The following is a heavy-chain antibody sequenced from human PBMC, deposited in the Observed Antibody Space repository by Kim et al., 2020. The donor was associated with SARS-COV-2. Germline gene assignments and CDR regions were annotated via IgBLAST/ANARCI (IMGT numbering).Heavy chain of an antibody. CDR1: GFTFSSYS. D-gene: IGHD2-8*01. V-gene: IGHV3-21*01. CDR2: ISSSSSYI. J-gene: IGHJ4*02. Sequence: GSLRLSCAASGFTFSSYSMNWVRQAPGKGLEWVSSISSSSSYIYYADSVKGRFTISRDNAKNSLYLQMNSLRAEDTAVYYCARGLTVEPYFDYWGQGTLVTVSS. CDR3: ARGLTVEPYFDY.